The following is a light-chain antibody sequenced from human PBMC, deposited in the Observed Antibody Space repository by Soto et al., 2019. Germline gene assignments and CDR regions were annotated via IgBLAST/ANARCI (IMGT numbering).Light chain of an antibody. CDR2: DAS. Sequence: IXMTQSPSTLSASVGDRVTITCRASQTISTWLAWYQQKPGKAPELLIYDASTLESGVPSRYSGSGSGTEFSLTISSLQPDDFATYYCQQFNTSPWTFGQGTKVAIK. CDR3: QQFNTSPWT. V-gene: IGKV1-5*01. CDR1: QTISTW. J-gene: IGKJ1*01.